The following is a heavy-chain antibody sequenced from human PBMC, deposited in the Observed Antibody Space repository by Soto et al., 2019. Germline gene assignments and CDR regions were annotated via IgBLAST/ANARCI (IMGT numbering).Heavy chain of an antibody. D-gene: IGHD6-19*01. CDR3: TALSWDASDWH. CDR2: INHNGSDK. V-gene: IGHV3-7*03. Sequence: GGSLRLSCVTSGFTFNSYWMGWVRQTPGQGLECVARINHNGSDKNYVDSVKGRFTISRDNAKNSLFLQMNSLRADDTAVYYCTALSWDASDWHWGLGALVTVSS. J-gene: IGHJ4*02. CDR1: GFTFNSYW.